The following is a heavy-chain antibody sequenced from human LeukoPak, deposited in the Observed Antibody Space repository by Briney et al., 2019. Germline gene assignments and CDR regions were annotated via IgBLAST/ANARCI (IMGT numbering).Heavy chain of an antibody. V-gene: IGHV3-53*01. CDR2: IYSGGVT. CDR1: GFTFSSYA. D-gene: IGHD6-19*01. J-gene: IGHJ2*01. Sequence: LTGGSLRLSCAASGFTFSSYAMSWVRQAPGKGLEWVSLIYSGGVTYYADSVKGRFIISRDNSKNTLFLQMNSLRAEDTAVYYCARAPSGWSDYWYFDLWGRGTLVTVSS. CDR3: ARAPSGWSDYWYFDL.